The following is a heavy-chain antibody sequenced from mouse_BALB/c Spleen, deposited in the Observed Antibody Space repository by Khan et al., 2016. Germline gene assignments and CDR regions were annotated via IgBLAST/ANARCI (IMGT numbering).Heavy chain of an antibody. V-gene: IGHV3-2*02. CDR2: ISYSGST. J-gene: IGHJ3*01. Sequence: EVQLQESGPGLVKPSQSLSLTCTVTGYSITSDYAWNWIRQFPGNKLEWMGYISYSGSTSSNPSLKSRISITRDTSKNQFFLQLNSVTTEDTATYYCAIYYGNYGFAYWGQGTLVTVSA. CDR3: AIYYGNYGFAY. CDR1: GYSITSDYA. D-gene: IGHD2-1*01.